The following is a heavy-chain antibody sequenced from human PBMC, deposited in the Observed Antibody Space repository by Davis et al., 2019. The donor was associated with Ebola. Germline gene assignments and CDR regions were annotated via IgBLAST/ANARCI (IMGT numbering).Heavy chain of an antibody. D-gene: IGHD3-3*01. J-gene: IGHJ3*02. CDR1: GFTVSTNY. Sequence: GSLRLSCAASGFTVSTNYMNWVRQAPGKGLEWVSVIYSGGTTYYADSVKGRFTISRDNSKNTLYLQMNSLRAEDTAIYYCARSPRAIFGADRDAFDMWGQGTVVTVSS. CDR3: ARSPRAIFGADRDAFDM. V-gene: IGHV3-53*01. CDR2: IYSGGTT.